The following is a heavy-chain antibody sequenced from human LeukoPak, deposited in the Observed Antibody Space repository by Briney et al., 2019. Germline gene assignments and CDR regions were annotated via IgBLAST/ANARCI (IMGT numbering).Heavy chain of an antibody. V-gene: IGHV4-59*08. J-gene: IGHJ4*02. CDR1: GGSISSYY. D-gene: IGHD4-17*01. CDR2: IYYSGST. Sequence: SETLSLTCTVSGGSISSYYWNWIRQPPGKGLEWIGYIYYSGSTNYNPSLKSRVTISVDTSKSRFSLKLSSVTAADTAVYYCATGTSGDPFDYWGQRTLVTASS. CDR3: ATGTSGDPFDY.